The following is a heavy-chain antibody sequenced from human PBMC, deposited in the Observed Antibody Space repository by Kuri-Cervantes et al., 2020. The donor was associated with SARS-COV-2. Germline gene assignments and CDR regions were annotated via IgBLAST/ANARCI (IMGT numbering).Heavy chain of an antibody. D-gene: IGHD3-16*01. CDR2: INHSGST. V-gene: IGHV4-34*01. Sequence: SQTLSLTCAVYGGSFSGYYWGWIRQPPGKGLEWIGEINHSGSTNYNPSFMSRVTVSLESSNNQFSLNLYSVTAADTAVYYCARGDLSVGGRNWFDPWGQGILVTVSS. CDR1: GGSFSGYY. J-gene: IGHJ5*02. CDR3: ARGDLSVGGRNWFDP.